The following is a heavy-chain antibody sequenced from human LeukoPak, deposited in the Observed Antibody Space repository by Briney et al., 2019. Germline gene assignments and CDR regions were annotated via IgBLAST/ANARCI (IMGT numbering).Heavy chain of an antibody. Sequence: ASVKVSCKASGYTFNTFYMHWLRQVPGQGPEWMGWINPNTGGTAYSQRFQGRITVFADTSTNTAYMELTGLTSDDTAVYYCARVFCGGAKMCYKLFPDFGPWGQGTLVTVSS. CDR1: GYTFNTFY. CDR2: INPNTGGT. V-gene: IGHV1-2*02. CDR3: ARVFCGGAKMCYKLFPDFGP. J-gene: IGHJ5*01. D-gene: IGHD2-21*01.